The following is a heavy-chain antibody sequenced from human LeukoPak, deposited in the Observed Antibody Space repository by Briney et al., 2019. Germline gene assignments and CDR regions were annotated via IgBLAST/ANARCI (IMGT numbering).Heavy chain of an antibody. CDR2: TSSRGGST. V-gene: IGHV3-23*01. Sequence: PGGSLRLSCVVSGFTFSSNAMSWVRQAPGKGLEWVSSTSSRGGSTYYADSVKGRFTISRDNSKNTVYLQMNSLRAEDTAVYYCAKRGYYDFWSGFDYWGQGTLVAVSS. CDR3: AKRGYYDFWSGFDY. D-gene: IGHD3-3*01. J-gene: IGHJ4*02. CDR1: GFTFSSNA.